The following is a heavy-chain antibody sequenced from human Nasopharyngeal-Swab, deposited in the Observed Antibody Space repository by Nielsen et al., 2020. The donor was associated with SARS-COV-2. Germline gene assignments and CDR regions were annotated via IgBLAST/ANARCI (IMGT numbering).Heavy chain of an antibody. D-gene: IGHD2-21*02. CDR1: GFTFSNYG. CDR2: ISGSATTT. V-gene: IGHV3-23*01. CDR3: AKARDTIVVVTASCDC. J-gene: IGHJ4*02. Sequence: GGSLRLSCAASGFTFSNYGMTWVRKAPGKGLDGVSAISGSATTTFYADSVKGRFTISRDNSKNTLYLQMNSLSAEDTAIYYCAKARDTIVVVTASCDCWGQGALVTVSS.